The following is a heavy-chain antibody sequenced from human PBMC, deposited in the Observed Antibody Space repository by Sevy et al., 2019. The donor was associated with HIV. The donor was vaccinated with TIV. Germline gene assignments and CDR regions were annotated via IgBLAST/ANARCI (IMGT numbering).Heavy chain of an antibody. CDR1: GFTFSDYY. J-gene: IGHJ4*02. D-gene: IGHD4-4*01. V-gene: IGHV3-11*01. CDR2: ISSSGSTI. Sequence: GGSLRLSCAASGFTFSDYYMSWIRQAPGKGLEWVSYISSSGSTIYYADSVKGRFTISSDNAKNSLYLQMNSLRAEDTAVYYCARRGGFDYTLYYFDYWGQGTMVTVSS. CDR3: ARRGGFDYTLYYFDY.